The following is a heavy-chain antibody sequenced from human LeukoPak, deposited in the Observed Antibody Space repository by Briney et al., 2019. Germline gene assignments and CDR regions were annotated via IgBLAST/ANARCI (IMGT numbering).Heavy chain of an antibody. CDR3: ARDLQGLRDGCNRGYLWKVYYYMDV. CDR1: GGTFSSYA. D-gene: IGHD5-24*01. Sequence: GASVKVSCKASGGTFSSYAISWVRQAPGQGLEWMGGIIPIFGTANYAQKFQGRVTITADESTSTAYMELSSLRSEDTAVYYCARDLQGLRDGCNRGYLWKVYYYMDVWGKGTTVTVSS. V-gene: IGHV1-69*13. CDR2: IIPIFGTA. J-gene: IGHJ6*03.